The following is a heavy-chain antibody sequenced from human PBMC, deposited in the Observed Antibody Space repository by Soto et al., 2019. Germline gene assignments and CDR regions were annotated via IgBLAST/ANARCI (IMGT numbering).Heavy chain of an antibody. D-gene: IGHD1-7*01. J-gene: IGHJ6*02. CDR3: ARDGRCITGTTCYYYYGMDV. Sequence: QVQLVQSGAEVKKPGSSVKVSCKASGGTFSSYAISWVRQAPGQGLEWMGGIIPIFGTANYAQKFQGRVTITADESTSTAYMELSSLRSEDTAVYYCARDGRCITGTTCYYYYGMDVWGQGTTVTVSS. CDR1: GGTFSSYA. V-gene: IGHV1-69*12. CDR2: IIPIFGTA.